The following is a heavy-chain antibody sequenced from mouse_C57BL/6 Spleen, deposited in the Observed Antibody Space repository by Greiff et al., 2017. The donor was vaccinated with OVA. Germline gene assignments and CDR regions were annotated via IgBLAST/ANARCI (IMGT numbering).Heavy chain of an antibody. CDR3: AREEEDYAMDY. J-gene: IGHJ4*01. Sequence: EVQLQESGPGLVKPSQSLSLTCSVTGYSITSGYYWNWIRQFPGNKLEWMGYISYDGSNNYNPSLKNRISFTRDTSKNQCFLKLNSVTTEDTATYYCAREEEDYAMDYWGQGTSVTVSS. CDR2: ISYDGSN. CDR1: GYSITSGYY. V-gene: IGHV3-6*01.